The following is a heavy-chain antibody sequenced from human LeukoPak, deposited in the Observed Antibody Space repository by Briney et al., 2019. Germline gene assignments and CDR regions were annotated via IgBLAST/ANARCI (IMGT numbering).Heavy chain of an antibody. V-gene: IGHV3-30*02. CDR2: IRNDGNKK. CDR1: GFTFSNYE. CDR3: VKVDT. J-gene: IGHJ4*02. Sequence: GGSLRLSCAASGFTFSNYEMHWVRQSPGKGLDWVAFIRNDGNKKNYAESVKGRFTISRDNSKNTLYLQMDSLSAEDTAVYYCVKVDTWGQGTLVTVSS. D-gene: IGHD5-18*01.